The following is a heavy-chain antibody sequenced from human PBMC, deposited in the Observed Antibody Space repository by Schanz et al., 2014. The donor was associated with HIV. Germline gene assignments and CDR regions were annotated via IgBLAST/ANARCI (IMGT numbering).Heavy chain of an antibody. CDR3: ARWGGSSWYWFDS. Sequence: QVQLVESGGGVVQPGRSLRLSCAASGFTFSSYGMHWVRQAPGKGLEWVAVISYDGSNKYYADSVKGRFTISRDNVKNSLFLQMNNLRDEDTAVYYCARWGGSSWYWFDSWGQGTLVTVSS. CDR1: GFTFSSYG. CDR2: ISYDGSNK. J-gene: IGHJ5*01. V-gene: IGHV3-33*05. D-gene: IGHD6-13*01.